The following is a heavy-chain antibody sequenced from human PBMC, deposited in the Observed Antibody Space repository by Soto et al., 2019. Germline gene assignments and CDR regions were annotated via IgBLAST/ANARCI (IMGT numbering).Heavy chain of an antibody. J-gene: IGHJ6*02. CDR2: IIPIFGTA. CDR1: GGTFSSYA. D-gene: IGHD6-13*01. V-gene: IGHV1-69*06. CDR3: ARDLEQYSSSYPSFGMDV. Sequence: ASVKVSCKASGGTFSSYAISWVRQAPGQGLEWMGGIIPIFGTANYAQKFQGRVTITADKSTSTAYMELSSLRSEDTAVYYCARDLEQYSSSYPSFGMDVWGQGTTVTVSS.